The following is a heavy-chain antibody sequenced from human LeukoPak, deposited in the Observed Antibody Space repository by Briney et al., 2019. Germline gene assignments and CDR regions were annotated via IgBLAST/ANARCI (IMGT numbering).Heavy chain of an antibody. CDR3: AIHPSDSSGYFSY. Sequence: GASVKVSCKASGYTLSSCAINWVRQAPGQGLEYMGWVDTKTGNPTYAQGFTGRFVFSLDTSVSTAYLQISSLKAEDTAVYYCAIHPSDSSGYFSYWGQGALVTVSS. J-gene: IGHJ4*02. CDR1: GYTLSSCA. V-gene: IGHV7-4-1*02. D-gene: IGHD3-22*01. CDR2: VDTKTGNP.